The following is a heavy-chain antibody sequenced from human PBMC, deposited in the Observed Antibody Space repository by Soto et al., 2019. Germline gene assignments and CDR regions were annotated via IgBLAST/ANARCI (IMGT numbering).Heavy chain of an antibody. J-gene: IGHJ6*02. V-gene: IGHV3-13*01. CDR3: ARDRGIAAAGPYYYYYYGMDV. Sequence: PGGSLRLSCAASGFTFSSYDMHWVRQATGKGLEWVSAIGTAGDTYYPGSVKGRFTISRENAKNSLYLQMNSLRAEDTAVYYCARDRGIAAAGPYYYYYYGMDVWGQGTTVTVSS. CDR1: GFTFSSYD. D-gene: IGHD6-13*01. CDR2: IGTAGDT.